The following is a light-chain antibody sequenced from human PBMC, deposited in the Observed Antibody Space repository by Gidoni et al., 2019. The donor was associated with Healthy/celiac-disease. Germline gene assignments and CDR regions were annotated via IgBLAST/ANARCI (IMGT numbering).Light chain of an antibody. CDR2: GAS. CDR1: QSVSSN. V-gene: IGKV3-15*01. J-gene: IGKJ5*01. CDR3: QQYNNWPPIT. Sequence: EIGMTQSPATLSVSPGERATLSCRASQSVSSNLAWYQQKPGQAPRLLIYGASTRATGSPARFSGSGSGTEFTLTITSLQSEDFAVYYCQQYNNWPPITFXQXTRLEIK.